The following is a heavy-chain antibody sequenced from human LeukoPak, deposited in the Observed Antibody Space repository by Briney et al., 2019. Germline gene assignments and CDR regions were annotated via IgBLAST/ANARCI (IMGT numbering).Heavy chain of an antibody. CDR3: ARDRGYCSGGSCRIHYFDS. D-gene: IGHD2-15*01. J-gene: IGHJ4*02. CDR2: IKIDGSDN. V-gene: IGHV3-7*04. CDR1: GFTFTDYW. Sequence: PGGSLRLSCAASGFTFTDYWMTWVRQAPGKGLEWVANIKIDGSDNCYVDSVKGRFTVSRDNAKNSLYLQMNSLRDEDTAVYYCARDRGYCSGGSCRIHYFDSWGQGTLVTVSS.